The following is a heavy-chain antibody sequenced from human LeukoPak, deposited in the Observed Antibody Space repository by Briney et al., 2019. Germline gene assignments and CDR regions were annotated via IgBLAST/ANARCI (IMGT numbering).Heavy chain of an antibody. Sequence: SETLSLTCTVSGGSISSYYWNCIRQPPGKGLEWIGYIFYSGSTNYNPSLKSRVTISVDTSKNQFSLKVNSVTAADTAVYYCARSYGDHKYFFDYWGHGTLVTVSS. CDR2: IFYSGST. J-gene: IGHJ4*01. D-gene: IGHD4-17*01. CDR3: ARSYGDHKYFFDY. V-gene: IGHV4-59*01. CDR1: GGSISSYY.